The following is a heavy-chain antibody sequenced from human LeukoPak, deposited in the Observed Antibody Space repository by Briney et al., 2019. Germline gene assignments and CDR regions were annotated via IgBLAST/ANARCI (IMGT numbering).Heavy chain of an antibody. V-gene: IGHV3-48*03. J-gene: IGHJ4*02. CDR3: ARVHVWGGGPNLDY. Sequence: GGSLRLSCAASGFTFSPYGMNWVRQAPGKGLEWVAYISSGGRTIKYADSVKGRFTISRDNAKNSLYLQMNSLRAEDTAVYYCARVHVWGGGPNLDYWGQGTLVTVSS. CDR1: GFTFSPYG. D-gene: IGHD3-16*01. CDR2: ISSGGRTI.